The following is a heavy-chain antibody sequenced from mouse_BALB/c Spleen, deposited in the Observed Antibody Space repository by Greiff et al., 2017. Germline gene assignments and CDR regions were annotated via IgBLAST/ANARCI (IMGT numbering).Heavy chain of an antibody. CDR3: NALLTGTGYYFDY. Sequence: EVKLEESGAELVRSGASVKLSCTASGFNIKDYYMHWVKQRPEQGLEWIGWIDPENGDTEYAPKFQGKATMTADTSSNTAYLQLSSLTSEDTAVYYCNALLTGTGYYFDYWGQGTTLTVSS. CDR1: GFNIKDYY. V-gene: IGHV14-4*02. D-gene: IGHD4-1*01. CDR2: IDPENGDT. J-gene: IGHJ2*01.